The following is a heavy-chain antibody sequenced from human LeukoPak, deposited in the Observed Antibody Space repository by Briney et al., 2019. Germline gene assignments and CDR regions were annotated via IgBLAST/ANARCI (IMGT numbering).Heavy chain of an antibody. CDR2: TYFSGNT. CDR3: ARQKTHCDGGSCFPPDS. D-gene: IGHD2-15*01. Sequence: KPSETLSLTCTVSGGSISINYWSWIRQPPGKGLEWIGTTYFSGNTYYNPSLKSRVTVSLDTSKNQFSLKLSSVTAADTAVYYCARQKTHCDGGSCFPPDSWGQGTLVTVSS. V-gene: IGHV4-59*04. J-gene: IGHJ4*02. CDR1: GGSISINY.